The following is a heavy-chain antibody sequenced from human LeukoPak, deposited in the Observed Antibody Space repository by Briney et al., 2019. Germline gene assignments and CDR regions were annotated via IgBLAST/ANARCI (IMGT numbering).Heavy chain of an antibody. CDR1: GYSISSGYY. D-gene: IGHD3-3*01. Sequence: PSETLSLTCAVSGYSISSGYYWGWIRQPPGKGLEWIGSIYHSGSTSYNPSLKSRVTISVDTSKNQFSLKLSSVTAADTAVYYCARHRYDFWSGWRFRNWFDPWGQGTLVTVSS. J-gene: IGHJ5*02. CDR3: ARHRYDFWSGWRFRNWFDP. CDR2: IYHSGST. V-gene: IGHV4-38-2*01.